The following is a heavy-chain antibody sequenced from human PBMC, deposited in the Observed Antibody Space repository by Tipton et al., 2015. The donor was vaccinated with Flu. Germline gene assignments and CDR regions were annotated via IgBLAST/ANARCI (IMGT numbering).Heavy chain of an antibody. CDR3: ARHVGGGYGDYVEMYYFDY. Sequence: TLSLTCTVSGGSISSSSYYWGWIRQPPGKGLEWIGSIYYSGSTYYNPSLKSRVTISVDTSKNQFSLKLSSVTAADTAVYYCARHVGGGYGDYVEMYYFDYWGQGTLVTVSS. CDR1: GGSISSSSYY. J-gene: IGHJ4*02. CDR2: IYYSGST. D-gene: IGHD4-17*01. V-gene: IGHV4-39*01.